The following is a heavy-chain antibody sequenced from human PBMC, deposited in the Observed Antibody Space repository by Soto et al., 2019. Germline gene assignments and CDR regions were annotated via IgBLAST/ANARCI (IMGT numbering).Heavy chain of an antibody. CDR1: GFSFSSHW. J-gene: IGHJ4*02. Sequence: LRLSCAASGFSFSSHWLHWFRQAPWKGLVWVSRINRDESSTTYADSVKGRFAISRDNANNTLYLQMNSLRGEDTAIYYCERDYDFWSSYPAVYFDYWGLGNLVTVSS. V-gene: IGHV3-74*01. CDR2: INRDESST. CDR3: ERDYDFWSSYPAVYFDY. D-gene: IGHD3-3*01.